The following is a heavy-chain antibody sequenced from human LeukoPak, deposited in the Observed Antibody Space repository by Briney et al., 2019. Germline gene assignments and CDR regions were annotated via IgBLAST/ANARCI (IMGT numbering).Heavy chain of an antibody. CDR1: GFPFRSYG. D-gene: IGHD1-26*01. CDR2: ISYDGSNK. Sequence: PGGSLRLFCAAAGFPFRSYGMHWVRQAPGKGLEWVAIISYDGSNKYYADSVKGRFTISRDNSKNTLSLQMNSLRDEDTAVYYCAKTPWAAGGGYFDYWGQGTLVTVSS. V-gene: IGHV3-30*18. J-gene: IGHJ4*02. CDR3: AKTPWAAGGGYFDY.